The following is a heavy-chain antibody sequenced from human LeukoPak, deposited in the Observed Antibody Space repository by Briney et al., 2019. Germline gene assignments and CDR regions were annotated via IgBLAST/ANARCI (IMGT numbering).Heavy chain of an antibody. Sequence: SETLSLTCTVSGYSISSGYYWGWIRQPPGQGLEWIGSIYHSGSTYYNPSLKSRITISVDTSKNQFSLKLSSVTAADTAVYYCAREPNVWYSSSWSSWFDPWGQGTLVTVSS. D-gene: IGHD6-13*01. CDR2: IYHSGST. J-gene: IGHJ5*02. CDR3: AREPNVWYSSSWSSWFDP. CDR1: GYSISSGYY. V-gene: IGHV4-38-2*02.